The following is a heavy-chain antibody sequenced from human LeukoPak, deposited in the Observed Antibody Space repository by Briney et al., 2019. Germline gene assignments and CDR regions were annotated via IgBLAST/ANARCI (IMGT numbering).Heavy chain of an antibody. CDR3: AKDSSTSNPYYGMDV. CDR1: GFTFSSYG. Sequence: GGSLRLSCAASGFTFSSYGIHWVRQAPGKGLEWVVIISYDGGNKYYADSVKGRFTISRDNSKNTLYLQMSTLRDEDTAVYYCAKDSSTSNPYYGMDVWGQGTPVTVSS. V-gene: IGHV3-30*18. J-gene: IGHJ6*02. CDR2: ISYDGGNK. D-gene: IGHD6-6*01.